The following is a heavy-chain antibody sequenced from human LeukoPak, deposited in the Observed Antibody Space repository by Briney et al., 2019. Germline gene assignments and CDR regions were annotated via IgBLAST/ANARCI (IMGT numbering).Heavy chain of an antibody. CDR1: GFTFSNYL. J-gene: IGHJ3*02. D-gene: IGHD2-15*01. V-gene: IGHV3-48*01. CDR3: ARGYSRAAFDI. CDR2: ISSTGGTI. Sequence: GGSLRLSCVGSGFTFSNYLMNWVRQAPGKGLEWVSFISSTGGTIYYADAVKGRFTVSRDNAKNSLLLQMNSLGAEDTALYYCARGYSRAAFDIWGQGTMVTVSS.